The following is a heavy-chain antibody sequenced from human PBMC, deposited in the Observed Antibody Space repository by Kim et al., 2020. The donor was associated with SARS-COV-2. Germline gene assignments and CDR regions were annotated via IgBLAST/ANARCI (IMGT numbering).Heavy chain of an antibody. D-gene: IGHD6-13*01. CDR1: GGSFSGYY. J-gene: IGHJ4*02. V-gene: IGHV4-34*01. CDR3: AQGRWSSSSDD. CDR2: INHSGST. Sequence: SETLSLTCAVYGGSFSGYYWSWIRQPPGKGLEWIGEINHSGSTNYNPSLKSRVTISVDTSKNQFSLKLSSVTAADTAVYYCAQGRWSSSSDDWGQGTLVT.